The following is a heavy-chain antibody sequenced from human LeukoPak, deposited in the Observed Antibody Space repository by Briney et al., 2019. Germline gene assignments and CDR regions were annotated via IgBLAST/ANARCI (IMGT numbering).Heavy chain of an antibody. CDR3: ARAHITMVRGVIITSSFDY. CDR2: IYYSGST. Sequence: PSETLSLTCTVSGVSISSGDYYWSWIRQPPGKGLDWIGYIYYSGSTYYNPSLKSRVTISVDTSKNQFSLKLSSVTAADTAVYYCARAHITMVRGVIITSSFDYWGQGTLVTVSS. CDR1: GVSISSGDYY. D-gene: IGHD3-10*01. V-gene: IGHV4-30-4*01. J-gene: IGHJ4*02.